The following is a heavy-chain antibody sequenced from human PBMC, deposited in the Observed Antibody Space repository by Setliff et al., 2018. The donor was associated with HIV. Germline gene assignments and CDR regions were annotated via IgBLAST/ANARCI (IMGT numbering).Heavy chain of an antibody. CDR1: GFTVATYP. CDR2: IDPSSSYI. J-gene: IGHJ4*02. CDR3: TRLVGGGGGSSCFDF. V-gene: IGHV3-21*01. D-gene: IGHD1-26*01. Sequence: GGSLRLSCAASGFTVATYPLSWVRQAPGKGLEWVSSIDPSSSYIYYADSVKGRFTISRDNGKNSVYLQMDSLRAEDTAMYYCTRLVGGGGGSSCFDFWGQGTLVTVSS.